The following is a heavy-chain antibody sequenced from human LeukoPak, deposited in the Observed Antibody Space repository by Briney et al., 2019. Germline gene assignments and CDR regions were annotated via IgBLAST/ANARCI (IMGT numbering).Heavy chain of an antibody. D-gene: IGHD1-26*01. V-gene: IGHV3-30*02. Sequence: PGGSLRLSCAASGFTFSSYEMNWVRQAPGKGLEWVAFIRYDGSNKYYADSVKGRFTISRDNSKNTLYLQMNSLRAEDTAVYYCAKVPQQGGSYYGDWGQGTLVTVSS. CDR3: AKVPQQGGSYYGD. CDR2: IRYDGSNK. J-gene: IGHJ4*02. CDR1: GFTFSSYE.